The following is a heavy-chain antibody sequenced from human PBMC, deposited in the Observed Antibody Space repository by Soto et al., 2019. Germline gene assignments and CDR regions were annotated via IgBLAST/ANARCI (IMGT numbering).Heavy chain of an antibody. V-gene: IGHV4-59*01. Sequence: SETLSLTCTVSGGSISSYYWSWIRQPPGKGLEWIGYIYYSGSTNYNPSLKSRVTISVDTSKNQFSLKLSSVTAADTAVYYCARLSDYYDSSGYYYVGAFDIWGQGTMLTVS. CDR3: ARLSDYYDSSGYYYVGAFDI. D-gene: IGHD3-22*01. CDR2: IYYSGST. CDR1: GGSISSYY. J-gene: IGHJ3*02.